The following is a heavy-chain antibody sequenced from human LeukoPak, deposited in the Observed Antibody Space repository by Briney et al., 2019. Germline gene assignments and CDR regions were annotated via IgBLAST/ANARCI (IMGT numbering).Heavy chain of an antibody. D-gene: IGHD6-6*01. V-gene: IGHV3-23*01. CDR2: ISGSGGST. CDR1: GFTFSSYA. Sequence: GGSLRLSCAASGFTFSSYAMSRVRQAPGKGLEWVSAISGSGGSTYYADSVKGRFTISRDNSKNTLYLQMNSLRAEDTAVYYCAKRERDSSSQDWGQGTLVTVSS. J-gene: IGHJ4*02. CDR3: AKRERDSSSQD.